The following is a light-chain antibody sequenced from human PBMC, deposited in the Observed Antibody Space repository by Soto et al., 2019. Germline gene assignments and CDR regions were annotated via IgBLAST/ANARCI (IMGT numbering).Light chain of an antibody. CDR1: SSDVGNYNL. CDR3: CSYAGSSTYV. V-gene: IGLV2-23*01. Sequence: QSALTQPASVSGSPGQSITISCTGTSSDVGNYNLVSWYQQHPGKAPKLMIYEGSKRPSGVSNRFSGSKSGNTASLTISIRQAEDEADYYCCSYAGSSTYVFGTGTQLTVL. CDR2: EGS. J-gene: IGLJ1*01.